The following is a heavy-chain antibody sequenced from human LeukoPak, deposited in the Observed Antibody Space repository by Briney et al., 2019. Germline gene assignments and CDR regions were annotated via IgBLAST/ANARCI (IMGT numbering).Heavy chain of an antibody. Sequence: SETLSLTCAVYGGSFSGYYWSWIRQPPGKGLEWIGEINHSGSTNYNPSLKSRVTISVDTSKNQFSLKLSSVTAADTAVYYCARVRPRSGWSDNIDYWGQGTLVTVSS. J-gene: IGHJ4*02. CDR1: GGSFSGYY. CDR3: ARVRPRSGWSDNIDY. CDR2: INHSGST. V-gene: IGHV4-34*01. D-gene: IGHD6-19*01.